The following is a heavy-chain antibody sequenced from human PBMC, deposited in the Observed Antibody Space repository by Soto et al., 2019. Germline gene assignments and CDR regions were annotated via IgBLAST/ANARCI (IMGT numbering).Heavy chain of an antibody. J-gene: IGHJ6*02. CDR1: GYTFTSYG. D-gene: IGHD2-15*01. CDR2: ISAYNGNT. V-gene: IGHV1-18*04. Sequence: ASVKVSFKASGYTFTSYGISWVRQAPGQGLEWMGWISAYNGNTNYAQKLQGRVTMTTDTSTSTAYMELRSLRSDDTAVYYCARKDRGVYCSGGSCYPDPYYYGMDVWGQGTTVTVSS. CDR3: ARKDRGVYCSGGSCYPDPYYYGMDV.